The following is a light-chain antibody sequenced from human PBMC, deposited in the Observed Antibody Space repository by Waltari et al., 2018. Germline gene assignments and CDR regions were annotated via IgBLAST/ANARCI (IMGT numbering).Light chain of an antibody. CDR2: EVS. Sequence: QSSLTQPASVSGSPGQSITISCTGTSSDGGGDNYVSWYQQHPGKAPKLMIYEVSNRPSGVSNRFSGSKSGNTASLTISGLQAEDEADYYCSSYTSSSTVFGGGTKLTVL. CDR1: SSDGGGDNY. CDR3: SSYTSSSTV. J-gene: IGLJ2*01. V-gene: IGLV2-14*01.